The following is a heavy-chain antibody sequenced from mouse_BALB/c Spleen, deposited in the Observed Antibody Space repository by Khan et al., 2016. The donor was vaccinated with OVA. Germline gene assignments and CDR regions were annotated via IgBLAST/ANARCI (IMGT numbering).Heavy chain of an antibody. V-gene: IGHV1-4*01. CDR1: GYTFTTYT. Sequence: QIQLVQSGAELARPGASVKMSCKASGYTFTTYTMHWVKQRPGQGLEWIGKINPSNGNTNYNTKFKDKSTLTADKSSSTAYIHLSSLASDYSAAFYRAREGAYYRSDDWLYYWGQGTLVTVSA. CDR2: INPSNGNT. CDR3: AREGAYYRSDDWLYY. J-gene: IGHJ3*01. D-gene: IGHD2-14*01.